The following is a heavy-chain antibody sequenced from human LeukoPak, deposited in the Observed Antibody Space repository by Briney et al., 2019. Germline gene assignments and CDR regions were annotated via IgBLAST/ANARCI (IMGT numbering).Heavy chain of an antibody. CDR3: TTQADCSSTSYYGMDV. Sequence: GGSLRLSCAASGFTFSNAWMSWVRQAPGKGLEWVGRIKSKTDGGTTDYAAPVKGRFTISRDDSKNTLYLQMNSLKTEDTAVYYCTTQADCSSTSYYGMDVWGQGTTVTVSS. V-gene: IGHV3-15*01. J-gene: IGHJ6*02. D-gene: IGHD2-2*01. CDR2: IKSKTDGGTT. CDR1: GFTFSNAW.